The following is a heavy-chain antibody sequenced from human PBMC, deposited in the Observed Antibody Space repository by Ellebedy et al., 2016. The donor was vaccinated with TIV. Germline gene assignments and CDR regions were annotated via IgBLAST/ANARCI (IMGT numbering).Heavy chain of an antibody. Sequence: MPSETLSLTCTVSGGSIRTSSWSWIRQPPGKGLEWIGSLYHTGITNYNHSLKSRVTMSVDVSKSQFSLNLGSVIAADTAIYYCARGASGWFFDNWGQGTLVTVSS. CDR3: ARGASGWFFDN. CDR2: LYHTGIT. V-gene: IGHV4-59*01. D-gene: IGHD6-19*01. CDR1: GGSIRTSS. J-gene: IGHJ4*02.